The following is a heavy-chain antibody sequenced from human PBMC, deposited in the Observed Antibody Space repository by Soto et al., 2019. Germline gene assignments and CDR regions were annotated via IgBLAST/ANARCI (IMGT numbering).Heavy chain of an antibody. CDR1: GYTFTSYA. V-gene: IGHV1-3*01. CDR3: ARASGIAVDPFDH. CDR2: INAGNGNT. Sequence: ASVKVSCKASGYTFTSYAMHWVRQAPGQRLEWMGWINAGNGNTKYSQKFQGRVTITRDTSASTAYMELSSLRSEDTAVYYCARASGIAVDPFDHWGQGTLVTVSS. D-gene: IGHD6-19*01. J-gene: IGHJ5*02.